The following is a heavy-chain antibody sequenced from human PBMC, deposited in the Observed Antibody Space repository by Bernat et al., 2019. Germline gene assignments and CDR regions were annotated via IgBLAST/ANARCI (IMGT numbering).Heavy chain of an antibody. D-gene: IGHD5-12*01. CDR2: IKGKTDGETT. J-gene: IGHJ4*02. CDR1: GFSFSNAW. Sequence: EVQLVEFGGDMVKPGGSLRLSCAASGFSFSNAWMNWVRQAPGKGLAWVGRIKGKTDGETTDYTAPVKGRFIISRDDSKDTLYLQMNSLKTEDTAVYYCAAGAYDSGFWGQGTLVTVSS. CDR3: AAGAYDSGF. V-gene: IGHV3-15*07.